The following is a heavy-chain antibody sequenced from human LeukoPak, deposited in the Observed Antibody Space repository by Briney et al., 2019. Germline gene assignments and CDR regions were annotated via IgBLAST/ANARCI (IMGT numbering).Heavy chain of an antibody. J-gene: IGHJ3*02. CDR2: IGTSGSI. CDR1: GFTFSDYT. Sequence: GGSLRLSCATSGFTFSDYTMNWVRQAPGEGLEWVSSIGTSGSIYYADSVRGRFTISRDNAKNSLYLQMDSLRAEDTAVYYCARRREPEIWGRGTMVIVSS. D-gene: IGHD1-14*01. V-gene: IGHV3-69-1*01. CDR3: ARRREPEI.